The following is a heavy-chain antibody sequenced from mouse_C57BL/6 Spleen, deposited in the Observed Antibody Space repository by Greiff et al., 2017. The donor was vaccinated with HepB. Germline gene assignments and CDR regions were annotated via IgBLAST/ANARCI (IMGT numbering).Heavy chain of an antibody. D-gene: IGHD1-2*01. Sequence: VQLQQSGAELVRPGASVKLSCKASGYTFTDYYINWVKQRPGQGLEWIARIYPGSGNTYYNEKFKGKATLTAEKSSSTAYMQLSSLTSEDSAVYFCARSLLGGAMDYWGQGTSVTVSS. J-gene: IGHJ4*01. CDR2: IYPGSGNT. CDR3: ARSLLGGAMDY. CDR1: GYTFTDYY. V-gene: IGHV1-76*01.